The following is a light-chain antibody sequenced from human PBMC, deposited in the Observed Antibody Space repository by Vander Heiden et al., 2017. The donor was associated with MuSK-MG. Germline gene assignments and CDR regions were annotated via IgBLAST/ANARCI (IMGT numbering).Light chain of an antibody. Sequence: EIVMTQSPATLSVSPGERATLSCRASQSVSSNLAWYQQKPGQAPRLLIYGASTRDTGIPARFSGSGSGTEFTLTISSRQSEDFAVYYCQQYNNWPPCTFGQGTKLXIK. J-gene: IGKJ2*02. CDR1: QSVSSN. CDR3: QQYNNWPPCT. CDR2: GAS. V-gene: IGKV3-15*01.